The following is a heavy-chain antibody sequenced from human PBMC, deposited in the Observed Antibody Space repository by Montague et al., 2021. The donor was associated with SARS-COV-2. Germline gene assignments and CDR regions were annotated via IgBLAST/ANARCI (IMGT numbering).Heavy chain of an antibody. CDR3: ARLRDGVVPSPILGVGPYYSYYYMDV. Sequence: SETLSLTCAVHGTSFSGYYWNWIRQPPGKGLEWIGEINHGGSTKYSPSLKSRLTISADTSKNQFSLKPTPVAAADTAVYYCARLRDGVVPSPILGVGPYYSYYYMDVWGRGTTVTVSS. D-gene: IGHD3-10*01. CDR2: INHGGST. J-gene: IGHJ6*03. V-gene: IGHV4-34*01. CDR1: GTSFSGYY.